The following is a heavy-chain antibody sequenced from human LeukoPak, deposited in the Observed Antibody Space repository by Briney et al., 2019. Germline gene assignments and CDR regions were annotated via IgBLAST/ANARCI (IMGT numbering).Heavy chain of an antibody. CDR1: GGSISSGDYY. CDR2: IYYSGST. J-gene: IGHJ4*02. CDR3: ASGGHYIWGSYRAFDY. D-gene: IGHD3-16*02. V-gene: IGHV4-30-4*01. Sequence: PSETLSLTCTVSGGSISSGDYYWSWIRQPPGKGLEWIGYIYYSGSTYYNPSLKSRVTISVDTSKNHFSLQLNSVTPEDTAVYYCASGGHYIWGSYRAFDYWGQGTLVTVSS.